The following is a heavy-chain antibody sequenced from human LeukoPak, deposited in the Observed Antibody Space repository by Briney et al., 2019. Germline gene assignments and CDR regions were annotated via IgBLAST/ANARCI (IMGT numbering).Heavy chain of an antibody. CDR2: IIPIFGTA. D-gene: IGHD3-10*01. J-gene: IGHJ6*02. CDR3: ATRDMVRGVNYGMDV. CDR1: GYTFTGYY. V-gene: IGHV1-69*13. Sequence: SVKVSCKASGYTFTGYYMHWVRQAPGQGLEWMGGIIPIFGTANYAQKFQGRVTITADESTSTAYMELSSLRSEDTAVYYCATRDMVRGVNYGMDVWGQGTTVTVSS.